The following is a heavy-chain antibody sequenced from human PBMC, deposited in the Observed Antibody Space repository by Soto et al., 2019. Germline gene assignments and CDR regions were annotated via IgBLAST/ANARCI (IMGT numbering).Heavy chain of an antibody. D-gene: IGHD3-9*01. J-gene: IGHJ3*02. CDR2: FDPEDGET. Sequence: ASVKVSCKVSGYTLTELSMHWVRQAPGKGLEWMGGFDPEDGETIYAQKFQGRVTMTEDTSTDTAYMELSSLRSEDTAAYYCATQTLTYDILTGYYRADAFDIWGQGTMVTVSS. CDR3: ATQTLTYDILTGYYRADAFDI. V-gene: IGHV1-24*01. CDR1: GYTLTELS.